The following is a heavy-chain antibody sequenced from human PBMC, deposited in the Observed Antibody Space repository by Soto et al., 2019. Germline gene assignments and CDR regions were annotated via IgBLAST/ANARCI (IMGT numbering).Heavy chain of an antibody. CDR1: GFTFSSYA. J-gene: IGHJ4*02. Sequence: EVQLLESGGGLVQPGGSLRLSCAASGFTFSSYAMSWVRQAPGKGLEWVSAISGSGGSTYYADSVKGRFTIARDNSNNTLYLQMNSLRAEDTAVHYGAKSEAPGYSSSWLDYWGQGTLVTVSS. V-gene: IGHV3-23*01. CDR2: ISGSGGST. CDR3: AKSEAPGYSSSWLDY. D-gene: IGHD6-13*01.